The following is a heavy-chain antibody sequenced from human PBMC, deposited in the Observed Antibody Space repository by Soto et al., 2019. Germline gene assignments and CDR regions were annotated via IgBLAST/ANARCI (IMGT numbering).Heavy chain of an antibody. J-gene: IGHJ3*02. CDR3: ARAGTAGPDAFDI. CDR2: ISPSGGST. D-gene: IGHD6-13*01. V-gene: IGHV1-46*03. CDR1: GYTFTSYY. Sequence: ASVKVSCKASGYTFTSYYMHWVRQAPGQGLEWMGIISPSGGSTSYAQKFQGRVTMTRDTSTSTVYMELSSLRSEDTAVYYCARAGTAGPDAFDIWGQGTMVTVSS.